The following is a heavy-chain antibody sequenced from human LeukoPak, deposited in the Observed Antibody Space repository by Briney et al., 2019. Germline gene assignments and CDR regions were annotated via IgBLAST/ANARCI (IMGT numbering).Heavy chain of an antibody. CDR3: ARDLKIQLWLLYYYYGMDV. CDR2: INAGNGNT. J-gene: IGHJ6*02. CDR1: GYTFTSYA. Sequence: ASVKVSCKASGYTFTSYAMHWVRQAPGQRLEWMGWINAGNGNTKYSQKFQGRVTITRDTSASTAYMELSSLRSEDTAVCYCARDLKIQLWLLYYYYGMDVWGQGTTVTVSS. D-gene: IGHD5-18*01. V-gene: IGHV1-3*01.